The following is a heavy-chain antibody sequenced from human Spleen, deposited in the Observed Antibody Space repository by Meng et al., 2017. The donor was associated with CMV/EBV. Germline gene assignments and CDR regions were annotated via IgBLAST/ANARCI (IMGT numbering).Heavy chain of an antibody. D-gene: IGHD3-9*01. CDR3: ARDLAPLTISLTGLY. Sequence: QVKLVEVGAEVRKPGASGKVSCKASGYTFTSYGISWVRQAPGQGLEWMGWISAYNGNTNYAQKLQGRVTMTTDTSTSTAYMELRNLRSDDTAVYYCARDLAPLTISLTGLYWGQGTLVTVSS. CDR1: GYTFTSYG. V-gene: IGHV1-18*01. J-gene: IGHJ4*02. CDR2: ISAYNGNT.